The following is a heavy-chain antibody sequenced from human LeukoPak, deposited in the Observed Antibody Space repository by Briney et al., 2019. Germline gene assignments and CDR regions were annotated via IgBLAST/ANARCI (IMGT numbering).Heavy chain of an antibody. Sequence: SETLSLTCAVSGGPFSGYFWSWIRQPSGKGLEWIGEIHNSGTTNYNPSLNSRVTISEDMSKNQFYLNLSSVTAADTAVYYCARRYYYNLGSFPFDFWGQGTLVTVSS. CDR1: GGPFSGYF. J-gene: IGHJ4*02. CDR3: ARRYYYNLGSFPFDF. D-gene: IGHD3-10*01. V-gene: IGHV4-34*01. CDR2: IHNSGTT.